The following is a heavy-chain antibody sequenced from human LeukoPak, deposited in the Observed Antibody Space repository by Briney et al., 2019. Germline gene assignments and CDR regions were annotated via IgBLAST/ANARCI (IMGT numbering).Heavy chain of an antibody. CDR2: IYTSGST. Sequence: PSETLSLTCTVSGNSIRSGSYYWSWIRQPAGKGLEWIGRIYTSGSTNYNPSLKSRVTISVDTSKNQFSLKLSSVTAADTAVYYCAREMLGIWPGAFDYWGQGTLVTVSS. CDR1: GNSIRSGSYY. CDR3: AREMLGIWPGAFDY. V-gene: IGHV4-61*02. D-gene: IGHD7-27*01. J-gene: IGHJ4*02.